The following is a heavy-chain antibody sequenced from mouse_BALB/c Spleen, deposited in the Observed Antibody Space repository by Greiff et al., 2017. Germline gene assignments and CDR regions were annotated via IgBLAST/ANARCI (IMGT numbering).Heavy chain of an antibody. V-gene: IGHV14-4*02. J-gene: IGHJ3*01. Sequence: VQLQQSGAELVRSGASVKLSCTASGFNIKDYYMHWVKQRPEQGLEWIGWIDPENGDTEYAPKFQGKATMTADTSSNTAYLQLSSLTSEDTAVYYCNADGNPFAYWGQGTLVTVSA. CDR2: IDPENGDT. CDR3: NADGNPFAY. D-gene: IGHD2-1*01. CDR1: GFNIKDYY.